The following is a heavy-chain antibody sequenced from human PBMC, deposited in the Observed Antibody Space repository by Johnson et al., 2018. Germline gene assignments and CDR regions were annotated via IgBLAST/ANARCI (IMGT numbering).Heavy chain of an antibody. D-gene: IGHD6-19*01. CDR2: IYSGGSR. CDR3: ARGGSSGWFTGVFDV. V-gene: IGHV3-66*02. J-gene: IGHJ3*01. CDR1: GFTVSSKY. Sequence: EVQLLESGGGLVQPGGSLRLSCAVSGFTVSSKYMSWVRQAPGKGLEWVPIIYSGGSRYYADPVKGRFTISRDTSNNTVYLQMNSLKFEDTALYYCARGGSSGWFTGVFDVWGQGTMVTVSS.